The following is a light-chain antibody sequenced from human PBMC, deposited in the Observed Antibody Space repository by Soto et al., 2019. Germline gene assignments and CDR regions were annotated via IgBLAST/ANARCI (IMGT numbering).Light chain of an antibody. J-gene: IGKJ1*01. CDR1: QSIVTY. CDR3: QQSYSTPPWT. CDR2: AAS. V-gene: IGKV1-39*01. Sequence: DIQMTQSPSSLSSSVGDIFTITCRSSQSIVTYLNWYLQKPGKAPKLPIYAASNLQSGVPSRFSGSGSGTDFTLTISSLQPEDFATYFCQQSYSTPPWTFGQGTKVDIK.